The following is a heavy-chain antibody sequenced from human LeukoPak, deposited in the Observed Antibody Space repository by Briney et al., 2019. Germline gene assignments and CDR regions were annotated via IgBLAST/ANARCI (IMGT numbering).Heavy chain of an antibody. CDR2: INHSGST. J-gene: IGHJ3*02. D-gene: IGHD2-2*01. V-gene: IGHV4-34*01. CDR3: ARDLLSTSWTNDAFDI. CDR1: GGSFSGYY. Sequence: SETLSLTCAVYGGSFSGYYWSWIRQPPGKGLEWIGEINHSGSTNYNPSLKSRVTISVDTSKNQFSLKLSSVTAADTAVYYCARDLLSTSWTNDAFDIWGQGTMVTVSS.